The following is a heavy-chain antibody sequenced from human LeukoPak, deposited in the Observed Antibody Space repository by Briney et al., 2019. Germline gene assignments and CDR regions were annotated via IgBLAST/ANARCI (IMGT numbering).Heavy chain of an antibody. CDR2: ISGSGGHT. CDR3: AKDSYIAVTGRDY. Sequence: PGGSQRLSCAASGFTFSSYDMSWVRQAPGKGLEWVSTISGSGGHTYYADSVKGRFTISGDDSKNTLYLQMNSLRAEDTAVYYCAKDSYIAVTGRDYWGQGTLVTVSS. J-gene: IGHJ4*02. D-gene: IGHD6-19*01. CDR1: GFTFSSYD. V-gene: IGHV3-23*01.